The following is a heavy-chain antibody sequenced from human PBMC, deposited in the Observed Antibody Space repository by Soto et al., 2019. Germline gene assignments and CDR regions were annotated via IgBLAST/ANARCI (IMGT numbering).Heavy chain of an antibody. CDR1: GGTFSSYT. J-gene: IGHJ5*02. CDR2: IIPILGIA. Sequence: ASVKVSCKASGGTFSSYTISWVRQAPGQGLEWMGRIIPILGIANYAQKFQGRVTITADKSTSTAYMELSSLRSEDTAVYYCSRWIGGHFDRLSNWFDPWGQGTLVTVSS. CDR3: SRWIGGHFDRLSNWFDP. D-gene: IGHD3-9*01. V-gene: IGHV1-69*02.